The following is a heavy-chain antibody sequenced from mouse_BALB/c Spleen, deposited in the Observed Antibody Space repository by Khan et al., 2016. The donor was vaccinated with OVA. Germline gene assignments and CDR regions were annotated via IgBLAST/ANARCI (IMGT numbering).Heavy chain of an antibody. Sequence: VQLKQSGPGLVKPSQSLSLTCTVTGYSITSGYGWNWIRQFQGNNLEWMGYISYSGSTNYNPSLKSRITITRDKSKNQFFLQLNSVTTEDTATYYCARTARIKYWGQGTTLTVSS. CDR2: ISYSGST. CDR1: GYSITSGYG. CDR3: ARTARIKY. J-gene: IGHJ2*01. D-gene: IGHD1-2*01. V-gene: IGHV3-2*02.